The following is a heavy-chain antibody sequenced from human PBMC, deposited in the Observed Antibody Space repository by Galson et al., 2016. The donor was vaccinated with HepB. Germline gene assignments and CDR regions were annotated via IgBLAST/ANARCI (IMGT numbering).Heavy chain of an antibody. CDR2: ISYGGGDK. D-gene: IGHD3-10*01. V-gene: IGHV3-30*18. CDR3: AKGGFRLLDT. J-gene: IGHJ5*02. Sequence: SLRLSCAASGFTFSNFAMHWVRQAPGKGLEWVADISYGGGDKYYADSVKGRLTISRDNSKTALYLQMNSLRAEDTAVYYCAKGGFRLLDTWGQGTLVTVSS. CDR1: GFTFSNFA.